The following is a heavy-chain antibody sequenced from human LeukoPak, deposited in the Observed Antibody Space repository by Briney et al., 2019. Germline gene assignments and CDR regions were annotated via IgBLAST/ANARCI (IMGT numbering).Heavy chain of an antibody. CDR3: ARETSWSIYYYGMDV. CDR2: TWYDGSNK. J-gene: IGHJ6*02. D-gene: IGHD2-2*01. CDR1: GFTFSSYG. V-gene: IGHV3-33*01. Sequence: PGGSLRLSCAASGFTFSSYGMHWVRQAPGKGLEWVAVTWYDGSNKYYADSVKGRFTISRDNSKNTLYLQMNSLRAEDTAVYYCARETSWSIYYYGMDVWGQGTTVTVSS.